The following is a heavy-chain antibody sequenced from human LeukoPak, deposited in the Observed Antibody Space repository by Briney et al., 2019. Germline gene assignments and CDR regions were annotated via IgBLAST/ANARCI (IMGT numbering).Heavy chain of an antibody. D-gene: IGHD2-15*01. V-gene: IGHV4-39*01. Sequence: KPSETLSLTCTVSGGSISSSTYYWGWIRQPPGKGLEWIGSIYYSGSTYYNPSLKSRVTISVDTSKSQFSLRLTSVTATDTAVYYCASLQLLGRYYFDSWGQGTLVTVSS. CDR1: GGSISSSTYY. J-gene: IGHJ4*02. CDR3: ASLQLLGRYYFDS. CDR2: IYYSGST.